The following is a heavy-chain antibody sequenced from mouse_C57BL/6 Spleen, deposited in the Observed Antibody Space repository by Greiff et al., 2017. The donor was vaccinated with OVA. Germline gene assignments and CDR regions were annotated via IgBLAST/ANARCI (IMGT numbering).Heavy chain of an antibody. CDR3: ARKAYYSNYWYFDV. J-gene: IGHJ1*03. CDR1: GFSLTSYA. V-gene: IGHV2-9-1*01. CDR2: IWTGGGT. Sequence: VQVVESGPGLVAPSQSLSITCTVSGFSLTSYAISWVRQPPGKGLEWLGVIWTGGGTNYNSALKSRLSISKDNSKSQVFLKMNSLQTDDTARYYCARKAYYSNYWYFDVWGTGTTVTVSS. D-gene: IGHD2-5*01.